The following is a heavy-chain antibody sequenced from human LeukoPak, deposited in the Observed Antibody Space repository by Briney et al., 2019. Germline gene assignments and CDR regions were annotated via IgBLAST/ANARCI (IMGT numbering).Heavy chain of an antibody. CDR1: GFTFSSYS. J-gene: IGHJ4*02. CDR2: ISSSSSYI. D-gene: IGHD6-13*01. V-gene: IGHV3-21*01. Sequence: GGSLRLSCAASGFTFSSYSMNWVRQAPGKGLEWVSSISSSSSYIYYADSVKGRFTISRDNAKNSLYLQMNSLRDEDTAVYYCARDRDHSNYWYIFLDYWGQGTLVTVSS. CDR3: ARDRDHSNYWYIFLDY.